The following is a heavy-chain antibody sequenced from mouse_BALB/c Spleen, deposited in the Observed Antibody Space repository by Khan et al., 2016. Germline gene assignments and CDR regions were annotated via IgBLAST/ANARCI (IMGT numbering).Heavy chain of an antibody. D-gene: IGHD2-14*01. V-gene: IGHV2-6-7*01. CDR2: IWGDGST. CDR1: GFSLTGYG. Sequence: QVQLKESGPGLVAPSQSLSITCTVSGFSLTGYGVNWIRQPPGKGLEWPGMIWGDGSTDYNSALKSRLSISKDNSKSQDFLKMNSLQTDDTARYYCAREGNRYPGYFDVWEAGTTVTVYS. J-gene: IGHJ1*01. CDR3: AREGNRYPGYFDV.